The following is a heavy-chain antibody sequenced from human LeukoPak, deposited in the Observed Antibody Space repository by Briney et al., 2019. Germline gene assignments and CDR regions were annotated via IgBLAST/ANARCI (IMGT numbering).Heavy chain of an antibody. CDR2: IKQDGREK. CDR3: ARAPSGGSGYEPLYYYGMDV. Sequence: GGSMSLSSAASGFTFSSHWMSWVRQAPGKGLEWVANIKQDGREKYYVNSVKGRFTISRDNAKNTLYLQMNSLRAEETAVYYCARAPSGGSGYEPLYYYGMDVWGQGTTVTVS. D-gene: IGHD5-12*01. CDR1: GFTFSSHW. V-gene: IGHV3-7*01. J-gene: IGHJ6*02.